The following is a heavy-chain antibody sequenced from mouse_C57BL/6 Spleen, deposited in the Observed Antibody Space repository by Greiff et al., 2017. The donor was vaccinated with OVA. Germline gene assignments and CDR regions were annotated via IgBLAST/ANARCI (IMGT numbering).Heavy chain of an antibody. Sequence: QVQLKQSGPELVKPGASVKISCKASGYAFSSSWMNWVKQRPGKGLEWIGRIYPGDGDTNYNGKFKGKATLTADKSSSTAYMQLSSLTSEDSAVYFCARDDAYYGSPFDYWGQGTTLTVSS. D-gene: IGHD1-1*01. CDR1: GYAFSSSW. J-gene: IGHJ2*01. V-gene: IGHV1-82*01. CDR2: IYPGDGDT. CDR3: ARDDAYYGSPFDY.